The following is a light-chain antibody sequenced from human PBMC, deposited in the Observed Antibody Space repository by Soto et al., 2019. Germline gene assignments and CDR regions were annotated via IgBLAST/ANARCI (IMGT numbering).Light chain of an antibody. Sequence: QSVLTQPTSASGTPGQRVTISCSGSSSNIGSNTVSWFQQLPGRAPKLLFYNNNHRPSGVPDRFSGSKSGTSASLAISGLQSEDEADYYCAAWDDSLDGHVVFGGGTQLTV. V-gene: IGLV1-44*01. CDR2: NNN. CDR3: AAWDDSLDGHVV. CDR1: SSNIGSNT. J-gene: IGLJ7*01.